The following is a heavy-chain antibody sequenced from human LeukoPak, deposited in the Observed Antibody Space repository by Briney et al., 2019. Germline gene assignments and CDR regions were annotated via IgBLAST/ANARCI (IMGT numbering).Heavy chain of an antibody. CDR3: ASEGACYDILTGYSPDAFDI. CDR1: GGSVSSGSYY. J-gene: IGHJ3*02. D-gene: IGHD3-9*01. Sequence: SETLSLTCTVSGGSVSSGSYYWSWIRQPPGKGLEWIGYIYYSGSTNYNPSLKSRVTISVDTSKHPSCLKLSSVTAADTAVYYCASEGACYDILTGYSPDAFDIWGQGTMVTVSS. CDR2: IYYSGST. V-gene: IGHV4-61*01.